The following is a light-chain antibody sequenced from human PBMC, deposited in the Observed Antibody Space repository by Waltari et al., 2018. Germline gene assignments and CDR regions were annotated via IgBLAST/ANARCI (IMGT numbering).Light chain of an antibody. CDR3: SSYAGSSSWV. J-gene: IGLJ3*02. CDR2: DVI. CDR1: SSDVGFYNY. V-gene: IGLV2-14*01. Sequence: QSALTQPASVSGSPGQSITISCTGTSSDVGFYNYVSWYQQYPGKAPKLMIYDVIKRPSGVSNRFSGSKSGNTASLTISGLQAEDEADYYCSSYAGSSSWVFGGGTKLTVL.